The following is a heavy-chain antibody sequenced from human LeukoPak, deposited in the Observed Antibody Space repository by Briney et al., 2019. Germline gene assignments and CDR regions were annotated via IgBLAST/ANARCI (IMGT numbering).Heavy chain of an antibody. J-gene: IGHJ4*02. CDR1: GGSFSGYY. CDR3: ARSGGWLRFRYFDY. V-gene: IGHV4-34*01. Sequence: SETLSLTCAVYGGSFSGYYWSWIRQPPGKGLEWIGEINHSGSTTYNPSLKSRVTISVDTSKNQFSLKLSSVTAADTAVYYCARSGGWLRFRYFDYWGQGTLVTVSS. D-gene: IGHD5-12*01. CDR2: INHSGST.